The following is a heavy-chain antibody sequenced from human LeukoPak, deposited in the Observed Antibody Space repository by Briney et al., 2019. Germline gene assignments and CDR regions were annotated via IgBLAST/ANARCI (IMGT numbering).Heavy chain of an antibody. V-gene: IGHV3-11*01. CDR3: AKGRVSDC. Sequence: GGSLRLSCAASGFTFSDFYMSWIRQAPGKGLEWVSYMRIIATTIYYAGSVKGRFTISRDNAKNSLYLQMNSLRVEDTAVYYCAKGRVSDCWGQGALVTVSS. J-gene: IGHJ4*02. CDR2: MRIIATTI. D-gene: IGHD5/OR15-5a*01. CDR1: GFTFSDFY.